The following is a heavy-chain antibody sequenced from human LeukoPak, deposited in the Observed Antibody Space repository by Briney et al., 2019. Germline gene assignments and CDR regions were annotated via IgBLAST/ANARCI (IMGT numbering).Heavy chain of an antibody. CDR3: ARSHIPHYDFWTASL. Sequence: PSETLSLTCTVSGGSISSSSYYWGWIRQPPGKGLEWIGSIYYSGSTYYNPSLKSRVTISVDTSKNQFSLKLSSVTAADTAVYYCARSHIPHYDFWTASLWGQGTLVTVSS. CDR1: GGSISSSSYY. D-gene: IGHD3/OR15-3a*01. J-gene: IGHJ4*02. V-gene: IGHV4-39*01. CDR2: IYYSGST.